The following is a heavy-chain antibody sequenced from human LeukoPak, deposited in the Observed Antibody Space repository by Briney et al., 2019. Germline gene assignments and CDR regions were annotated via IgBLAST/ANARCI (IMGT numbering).Heavy chain of an antibody. V-gene: IGHV4-61*02. J-gene: IGHJ3*02. Sequence: SETLSLTCTVSGGSISSGSYYWSWIRQPAGKGLEWIGRIYTSGSTNYHPSLKSRGTISVDTSKNQFSLKLSSVTAADTAVYYCARGYCSGGSCYRPRYDAFDIWGQGTMVTVSS. CDR1: GGSISSGSYY. CDR2: IYTSGST. D-gene: IGHD2-15*01. CDR3: ARGYCSGGSCYRPRYDAFDI.